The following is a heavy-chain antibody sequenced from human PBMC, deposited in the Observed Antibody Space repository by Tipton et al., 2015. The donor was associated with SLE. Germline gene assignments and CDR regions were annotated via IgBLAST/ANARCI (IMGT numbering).Heavy chain of an antibody. D-gene: IGHD2-15*01. CDR2: IYYSGSP. J-gene: IGHJ3*02. CDR1: GDSMSTSTYY. Sequence: TLSLTCTVSGDSMSTSTYYWGWIRQPPGKGLEWIGSIYYSGSPYYNPSLKSRVIISVEQSKNQFSLRLSSVTAADTAVYYCVRPDCSRGACFPDAFDIWGQGAMVTVSS. V-gene: IGHV4-39*01. CDR3: VRPDCSRGACFPDAFDI.